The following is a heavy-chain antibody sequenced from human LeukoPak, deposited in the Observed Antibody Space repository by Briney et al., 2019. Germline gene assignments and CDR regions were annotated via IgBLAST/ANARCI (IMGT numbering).Heavy chain of an antibody. CDR2: INPNSGGT. CDR3: ARAWVVVMTATNFRSFLGFDR. Sequence: GASVKVSCKASGYTFTGYYMHWVRQAPGQGLEWMGWINPNSGGTNYAQKFQGRVTMTRDTSISTAYMELSRLRSDDTAVYYCARAWVVVMTATNFRSFLGFDRWGQGTLVTASS. D-gene: IGHD2/OR15-2a*01. V-gene: IGHV1-2*02. J-gene: IGHJ5*02. CDR1: GYTFTGYY.